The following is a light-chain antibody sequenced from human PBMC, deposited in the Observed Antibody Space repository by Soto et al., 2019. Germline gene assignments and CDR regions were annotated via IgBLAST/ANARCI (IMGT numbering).Light chain of an antibody. J-gene: IGKJ1*01. Sequence: DIQMTQSPSTLSASVGDRVTITCRASQSISNYLAWYQQKPGKAPKLLIYDASSLKGGVSSRFSGSGSGTEFTLTINSLQASDFAIYYCQHYNSYLRTFGQGTKVEI. CDR3: QHYNSYLRT. CDR1: QSISNY. V-gene: IGKV1-5*01. CDR2: DAS.